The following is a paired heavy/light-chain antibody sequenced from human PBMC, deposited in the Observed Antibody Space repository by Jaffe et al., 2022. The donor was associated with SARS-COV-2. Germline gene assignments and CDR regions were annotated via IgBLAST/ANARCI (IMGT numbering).Heavy chain of an antibody. CDR2: ISGSAGST. D-gene: IGHD3-10*01. CDR1: GFTFSSNA. CDR3: AKDRTIRGVGTPYGMDV. J-gene: IGHJ6*02. Sequence: EVQLLESGGGLVQPGGSLRLSCAASGFTFSSNAMSWVRQTPGKGLEWVSAISGSAGSTYYAVSVKGRFTISRDNSKNTLYLQMNSLRAEDTALYYCAKDRTIRGVGTPYGMDVWGQGTTVTVSS. V-gene: IGHV3-23*01.
Light chain of an antibody. Sequence: EIVLTQSPATLSLSPGEGATLSCRASQSVSSYLAWYQQKPGQAPRLLIYDASNRATGIPARFSGSGSGTDFTLTISSLEPEDFAVYYCQQRSNWPPYTFGQGTKLEIK. CDR3: QQRSNWPPYT. CDR2: DAS. V-gene: IGKV3-11*01. J-gene: IGKJ2*01. CDR1: QSVSSY.